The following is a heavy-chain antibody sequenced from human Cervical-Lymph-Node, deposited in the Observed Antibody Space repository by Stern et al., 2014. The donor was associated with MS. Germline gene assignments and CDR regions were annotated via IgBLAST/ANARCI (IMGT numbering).Heavy chain of an antibody. Sequence: QVQLVESGGGVVQPGRSLRLSCAAPGFTFSNYGMHWVRQAPGKGLEWLAVIWYDGNKKSYSNPVKGRFAISRDNSKNTLFLQMSSLTAEDTALYYCARGNWNYEGMGYWGQGTLVTVSS. J-gene: IGHJ4*02. CDR3: ARGNWNYEGMGY. CDR1: GFTFSNYG. V-gene: IGHV3-33*01. CDR2: IWYDGNKK. D-gene: IGHD1-7*01.